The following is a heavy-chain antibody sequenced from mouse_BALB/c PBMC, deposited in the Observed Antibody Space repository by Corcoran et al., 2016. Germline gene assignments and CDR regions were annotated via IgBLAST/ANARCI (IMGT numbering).Heavy chain of an antibody. V-gene: IGHV1S136*01. D-gene: IGHD1-1*01. CDR3: ARGDYGSSPKAWFAY. J-gene: IGHJ3*01. CDR1: GYTFTSYV. CDR2: INPYNDGT. Sequence: EVQLQQSGPERVKPGASVKMSCKASGYTFTSYVMHWVKQKPGQGLEWIGYINPYNDGTKYNEKFKVKATLTSDKSSSTAYMELSSLTSEDSAVYYCARGDYGSSPKAWFAYWGQGTLVTVSA.